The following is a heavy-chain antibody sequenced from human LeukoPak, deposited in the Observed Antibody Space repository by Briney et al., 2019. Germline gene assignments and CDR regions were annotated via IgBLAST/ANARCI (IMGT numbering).Heavy chain of an antibody. CDR1: GFTFSDYS. J-gene: IGHJ4*02. D-gene: IGHD6-13*01. CDR3: ARDAVSLAAAGTSDY. V-gene: IGHV3-48*02. CDR2: ISSSSYTI. Sequence: PGGSLRLSCAASGFTFSDYSMNWVRQAPGKGLEWVSYISSSSYTIYYADSVKGRFTISRDNAKNSLYLQMNSLRDEDTAVYYCARDAVSLAAAGTSDYWGQGTLVTVSS.